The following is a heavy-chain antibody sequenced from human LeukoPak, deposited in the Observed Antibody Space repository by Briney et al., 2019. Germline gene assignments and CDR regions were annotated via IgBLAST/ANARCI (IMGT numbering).Heavy chain of an antibody. Sequence: AGGSLRFSCAASGLTFSSYAMSWVRQAPGKGLEWVSGISGSGGSTYYADSVKGRFTISRDNSKNTLYLQMNSLRAEDTAVYYCAKGHRLLWFGELPPGFDYWGQGTLVTVSS. CDR3: AKGHRLLWFGELPPGFDY. V-gene: IGHV3-23*01. CDR2: ISGSGGST. J-gene: IGHJ4*02. D-gene: IGHD3-10*01. CDR1: GLTFSSYA.